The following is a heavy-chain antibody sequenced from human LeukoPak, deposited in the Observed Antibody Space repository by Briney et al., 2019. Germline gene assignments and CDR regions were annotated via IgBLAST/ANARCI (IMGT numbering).Heavy chain of an antibody. D-gene: IGHD3-3*02. CDR1: GGSISSGSYY. J-gene: IGHJ6*03. V-gene: IGHV4-61*02. Sequence: NPSETLSLTCTVSGGSISSGSYYWSWIRQPAGKGLEWIGRIYTSGSTNYNPSLKSRVSISVDTSKNQFSLKLSSVTAADTAVYYCAGNLSPHYYYYYYMDVWGKGTTVTVSS. CDR2: IYTSGST. CDR3: AGNLSPHYYYYYYMDV.